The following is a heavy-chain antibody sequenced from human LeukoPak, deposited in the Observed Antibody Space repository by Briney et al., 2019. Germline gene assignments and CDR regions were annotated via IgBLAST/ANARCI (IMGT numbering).Heavy chain of an antibody. J-gene: IGHJ6*03. Sequence: GGSLRLSCAASGFTFSSYWMSWVRQAPGKGLEWVANIKQDGSEKYYVYSVKGRFTVSRDNSKNTLYLQMKSLRAEDTAVYYCAKGGGYEAQYYYYYLDVWGKGTTVTISS. D-gene: IGHD5-12*01. CDR2: IKQDGSEK. CDR1: GFTFSSYW. CDR3: AKGGGYEAQYYYYYLDV. V-gene: IGHV3-7*01.